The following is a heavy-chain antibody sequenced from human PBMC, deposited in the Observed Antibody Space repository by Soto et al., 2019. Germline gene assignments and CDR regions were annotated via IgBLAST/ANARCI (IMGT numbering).Heavy chain of an antibody. CDR1: GGSISSSSYY. V-gene: IGHV4-39*01. Sequence: QLQLQESGPGLVKPSETLSLTCTVSGGSISSSSYYWGWIRQPPGKGLEWIGSIYYSGSTYYNPSLKSRVTISVDTSKNQFSLKLSSVTAADTAVYYCARLKQWLAGAFDIWGQGTMVTVSS. J-gene: IGHJ3*02. CDR2: IYYSGST. CDR3: ARLKQWLAGAFDI. D-gene: IGHD6-19*01.